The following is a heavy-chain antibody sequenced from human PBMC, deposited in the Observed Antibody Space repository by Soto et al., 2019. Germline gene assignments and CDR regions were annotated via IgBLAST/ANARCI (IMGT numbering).Heavy chain of an antibody. CDR3: ARHSYGSGSVGAFDI. CDR2: IYYSGST. Sequence: SXTLSLPCTVSGDSLSNGSYYGGLIRQPQGKGREWIGSIYYSGSTYYTPSLKSRVTISVDTSKNQFSLKLSSVTAADTAVYYCARHSYGSGSVGAFDIWGQGTMVTVSS. D-gene: IGHD3-10*01. CDR1: GDSLSNGSYY. V-gene: IGHV4-39*01. J-gene: IGHJ3*02.